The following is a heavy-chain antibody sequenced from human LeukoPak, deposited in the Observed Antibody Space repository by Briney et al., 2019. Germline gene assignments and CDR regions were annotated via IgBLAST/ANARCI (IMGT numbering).Heavy chain of an antibody. CDR1: GVSISSSYSY. CDR2: IYYTGNT. D-gene: IGHD2-15*01. CDR3: ARGRGYCSGGSCYPHWNYYYYYMDV. J-gene: IGHJ6*03. Sequence: ETLSLTCTVSGVSISSSYSYWGWTRQPPGMGLEWIGSIYYTGNTYYNASLKSQVSISIDTSKNQFSLKLSSVTAADTAVYYCARGRGYCSGGSCYPHWNYYYYYMDVWGKGTTVTVSS. V-gene: IGHV4-39*01.